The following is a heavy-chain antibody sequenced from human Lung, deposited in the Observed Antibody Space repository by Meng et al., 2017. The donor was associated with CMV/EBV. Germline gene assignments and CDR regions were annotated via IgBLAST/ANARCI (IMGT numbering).Heavy chain of an antibody. Sequence: VQVQGAGPGLVKPSGTLSLTCAVSCGSISSSNWWSWGRQPPGKGLEWIGEIYHSGSTNYNPSLKSRVTISGDKSKNQFSLELGSVTAADTAVYYCARVVAALWGYYFDYWGQGTLVTVSS. CDR3: ARVVAALWGYYFDY. J-gene: IGHJ4*02. D-gene: IGHD2-15*01. V-gene: IGHV4-4*02. CDR2: IYHSGST. CDR1: CGSISSSNW.